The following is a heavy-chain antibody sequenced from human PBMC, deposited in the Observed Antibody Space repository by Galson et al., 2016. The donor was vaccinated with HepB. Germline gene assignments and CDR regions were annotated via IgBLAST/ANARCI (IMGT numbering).Heavy chain of an antibody. D-gene: IGHD2-2*01. CDR2: IIPFFGAA. CDR3: AREESYCMGTSCPDYYYYYYGVYV. CDR1: GGTFSSYV. J-gene: IGHJ6*02. Sequence: SVKVSCKASGGTFSSYVISWVRLAPGEGLEWMGGIIPFFGAAHYAQKFRGRVTITADESTSTAYMELSSLSSEDTAVYFCAREESYCMGTSCPDYYYYYYGVYVWGQGTTVTGSS. V-gene: IGHV1-69*13.